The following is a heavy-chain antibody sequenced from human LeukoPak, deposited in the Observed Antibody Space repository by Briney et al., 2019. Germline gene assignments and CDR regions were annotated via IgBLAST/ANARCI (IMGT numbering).Heavy chain of an antibody. CDR1: GFTFSSYS. Sequence: GGSLRLSCAASGFTFSSYSMNWVRQAPGKGLEWVSSISSSSSYIYYADSVKGRFTISRDNAKNSLYLQMNSLRAEDTAVYYCARDNKNFGIGVAGSWGQGTLVTVSS. J-gene: IGHJ5*02. CDR2: ISSSSSYI. CDR3: ARDNKNFGIGVAGS. D-gene: IGHD6-19*01. V-gene: IGHV3-21*01.